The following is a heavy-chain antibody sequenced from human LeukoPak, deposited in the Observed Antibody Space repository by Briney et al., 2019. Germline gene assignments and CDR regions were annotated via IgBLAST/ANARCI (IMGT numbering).Heavy chain of an antibody. CDR1: GFTFSNAW. CDR2: INHSGST. CDR3: ARVITMVRGVIIKGYYGMDV. Sequence: PGGSLRLSCATSGFTFSNAWMSWVRQPPGKGLEWIGEINHSGSTNYNPSLKSRVTISVDTSKNQFSLKLSSVTAADTAVYYCARVITMVRGVIIKGYYGMDVWGQGTTVTVSS. J-gene: IGHJ6*02. D-gene: IGHD3-10*01. V-gene: IGHV4-34*01.